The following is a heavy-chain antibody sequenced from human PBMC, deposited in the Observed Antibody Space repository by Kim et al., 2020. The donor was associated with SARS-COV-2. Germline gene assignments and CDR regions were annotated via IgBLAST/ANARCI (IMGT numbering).Heavy chain of an antibody. J-gene: IGHJ4*02. D-gene: IGHD6-19*01. V-gene: IGHV3-15*01. CDR3: TTLYSSGWYVGNTKDY. Sequence: PVKGRFTISRDDSKNTLYLQMNSLKTEDTAVYYCTTLYSSGWYVGNTKDYWGQGTLVTVSS.